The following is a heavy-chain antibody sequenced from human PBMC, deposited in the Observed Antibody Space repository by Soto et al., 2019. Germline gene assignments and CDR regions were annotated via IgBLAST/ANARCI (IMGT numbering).Heavy chain of an antibody. J-gene: IGHJ3*02. Sequence: SSVKVSCKSSGHTFSRHSINWVRQAPGQGLEWMGGIIPIFGTANYAQKFQGRVTITADESTSTAYMELSSLRSEDTAVYYCARPGSYSAFEIWGQGTMVSVSS. CDR2: IIPIFGTA. V-gene: IGHV1-69*13. CDR3: ARPGSYSAFEI. D-gene: IGHD1-26*01. CDR1: GHTFSRHS.